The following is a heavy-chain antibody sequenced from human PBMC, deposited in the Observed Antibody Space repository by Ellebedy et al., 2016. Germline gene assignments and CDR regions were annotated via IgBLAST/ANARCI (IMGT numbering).Heavy chain of an antibody. CDR1: GFTFSTSW. J-gene: IGHJ4*02. Sequence: GGSLRLXCVASGFTFSTSWMHWVRLAPGKGLEWVSFIGGDSSSKQYADSVKGRFTISRDNAKNSLYLQMNSLRDEDTAFYYRARDGSSGSFDYWGQGTLVTVSS. CDR3: ARDGSSGSFDY. D-gene: IGHD7-27*01. V-gene: IGHV3-48*02. CDR2: IGGDSSSK.